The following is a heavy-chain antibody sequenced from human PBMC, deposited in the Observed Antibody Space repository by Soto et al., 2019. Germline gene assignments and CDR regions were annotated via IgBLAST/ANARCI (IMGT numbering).Heavy chain of an antibody. CDR1: GYTFTGYY. J-gene: IGHJ5*02. Sequence: GASVKVSCKAFGYTFTGYYMHWVRQAPGQGLEWMGWINPNSGGTNYAQKFQGRVTMTRDTSISTAYMELSRLRSDDTAVYYCARDPASSYSDILTGYQNWFDPWGQGTLVTVSS. V-gene: IGHV1-2*02. CDR2: INPNSGGT. CDR3: ARDPASSYSDILTGYQNWFDP. D-gene: IGHD3-9*01.